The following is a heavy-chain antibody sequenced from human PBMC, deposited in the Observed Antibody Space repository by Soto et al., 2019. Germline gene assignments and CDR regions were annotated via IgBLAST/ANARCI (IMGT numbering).Heavy chain of an antibody. J-gene: IGHJ5*02. CDR3: ARRNFFSTESAP. D-gene: IGHD1-7*01. CDR1: EYIFDTYW. V-gene: IGHV5-51*01. Sequence: EESLKISCRGSEYIFDTYWIGWVRQMPGKGLEWMGVIYPGDSRTRYNPSFQGRITISADKSKSTAYLQWSGLKASDTPIYYCARRNFFSTESAPWRQGTLVTTSS. CDR2: IYPGDSRT.